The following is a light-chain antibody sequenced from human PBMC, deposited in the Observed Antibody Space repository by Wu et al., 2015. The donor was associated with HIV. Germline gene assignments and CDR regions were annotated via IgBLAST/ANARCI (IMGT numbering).Light chain of an antibody. J-gene: IGKJ1*01. CDR2: DAS. CDR1: QSVTSN. V-gene: IGKV3-15*01. Sequence: EIVLTQSPGTLSLSPGDRATLSCGASQSVTSNCLAWYQQKPGLAPRLLIYDASTRATGIPARFSGSGSGTEFTLTISSMQSEDFAVYYCQQYNNWPTFGQGTKVEIK. CDR3: QQYNNWPT.